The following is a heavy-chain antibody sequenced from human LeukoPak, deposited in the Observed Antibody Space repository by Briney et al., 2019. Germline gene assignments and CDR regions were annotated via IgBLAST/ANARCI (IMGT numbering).Heavy chain of an antibody. Sequence: GGSLRLSCAASGFTFSSYAMSWVRQAPGKGLEWVSAISGSGGSTYYADSVKGRFTIPRDNSKNTLYLQMNSLRAEDTAVYYCAKDSTIAARLYHYYGMDVWGQGTTVTVSS. CDR1: GFTFSSYA. D-gene: IGHD6-6*01. CDR3: AKDSTIAARLYHYYGMDV. V-gene: IGHV3-23*01. J-gene: IGHJ6*02. CDR2: ISGSGGST.